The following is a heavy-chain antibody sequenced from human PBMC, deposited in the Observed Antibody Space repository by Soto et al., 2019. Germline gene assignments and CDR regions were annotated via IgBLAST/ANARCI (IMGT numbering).Heavy chain of an antibody. D-gene: IGHD2-8*01. J-gene: IGHJ5*02. CDR3: APRTTKSRSPFDP. Sequence: PSETLSLTCTVSGGSISSSSYYWGWIRQPPGKGLEWIGSIYYSGSTYYTLSLKSRVTISVDTSKNQFSLKLSSVTAADTAVYYCAPRTTKSRSPFDPWGQGTLVTVSS. CDR2: IYYSGST. CDR1: GGSISSSSYY. V-gene: IGHV4-39*01.